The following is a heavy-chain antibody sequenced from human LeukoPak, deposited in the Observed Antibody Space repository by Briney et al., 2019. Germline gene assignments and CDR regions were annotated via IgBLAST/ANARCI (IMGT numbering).Heavy chain of an antibody. V-gene: IGHV3-11*06. Sequence: GGSLRLSCAASGFTFSDYSMSWIREAPGKGLEWVSYISSSSSYTNYADSVKGRFTISRDNAKNSLYLQMNSLRAEDTAVYYCARVSGSSWYAIDYWGQGTLVTVSS. CDR3: ARVSGSSWYAIDY. CDR1: GFTFSDYS. CDR2: ISSSSSYT. J-gene: IGHJ4*02. D-gene: IGHD6-13*01.